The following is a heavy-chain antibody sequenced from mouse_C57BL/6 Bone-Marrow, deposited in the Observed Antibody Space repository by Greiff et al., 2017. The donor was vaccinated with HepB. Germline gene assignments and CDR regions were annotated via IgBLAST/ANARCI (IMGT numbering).Heavy chain of an antibody. D-gene: IGHD2-3*01. J-gene: IGHJ2*01. CDR3: ARGGENDGYSDY. CDR1: GYTFTSYW. Sequence: VQLQQPGAELVKPGASVKMSCKASGYTFTSYWITWVKQRPGQGLEWIGDIYPGSGSTNYNEKFKSKATLTVDTSSSTAYMQLSSLTSEDSAVYYCARGGENDGYSDYWGQGTTLTVSS. CDR2: IYPGSGST. V-gene: IGHV1-55*01.